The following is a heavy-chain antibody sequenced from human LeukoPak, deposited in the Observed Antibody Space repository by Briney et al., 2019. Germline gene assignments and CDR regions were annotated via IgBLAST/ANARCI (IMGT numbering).Heavy chain of an antibody. Sequence: GGSLRLSCAASGFTFSDYYMSWVRQAPGKGLEWVSVIYSGGSTYYADSVKGRFTISRDNSKNTLYLQMNSLRAEDTAVYYCARDHYYDSSGYYEPSYYYYYGMDVWGQGTTVTVSS. V-gene: IGHV3-66*01. CDR3: ARDHYYDSSGYYEPSYYYYYGMDV. CDR1: GFTFSDYY. CDR2: IYSGGST. D-gene: IGHD3-22*01. J-gene: IGHJ6*02.